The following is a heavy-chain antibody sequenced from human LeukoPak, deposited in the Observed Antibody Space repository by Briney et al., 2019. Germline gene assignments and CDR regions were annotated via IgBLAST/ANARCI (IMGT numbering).Heavy chain of an antibody. Sequence: PGGSLRLSCAASGFTFSSYEMNWVRQAPGKGLEWVSYISSSGSTIYYADSVKGRFTISRDNAKNSLYLQMNSLRAEDTAVYYCARVIAAAGKYYYYYYMDVWGKGTTVTVSS. D-gene: IGHD6-13*01. CDR3: ARVIAAAGKYYYYYYMDV. CDR1: GFTFSSYE. V-gene: IGHV3-48*03. J-gene: IGHJ6*03. CDR2: ISSSGSTI.